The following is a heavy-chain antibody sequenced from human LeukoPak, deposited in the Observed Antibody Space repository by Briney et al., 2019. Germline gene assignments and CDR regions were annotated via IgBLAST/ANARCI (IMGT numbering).Heavy chain of an antibody. V-gene: IGHV3-33*01. CDR2: IWYDGSNK. CDR3: AREVLFAIENSNYYYYYGMDV. CDR1: GFTFGSYG. Sequence: GGSLRLSCAASGFTFGSYGMHWVRQAPGKGLEWVAVIWYDGSNKYYADSVKGRFTISRDNSKNTLYLQMNSLRAEDAAVYYCAREVLFAIENSNYYYYYGMDVWGQGTTVTVSS. D-gene: IGHD3-3*01. J-gene: IGHJ6*02.